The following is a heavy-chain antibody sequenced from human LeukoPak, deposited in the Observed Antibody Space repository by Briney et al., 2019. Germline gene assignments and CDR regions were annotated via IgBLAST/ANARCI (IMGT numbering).Heavy chain of an antibody. CDR3: ARVHHYFDIAFDY. Sequence: GASVKVSCKASGYTFTGYYIHWVRQAPGQGLEWMGMINPSGGSTNYAQTFQGRVTMTRDMSTSTVYMELSSLRSEDTAVYYCARVHHYFDIAFDYWGQGTLVTVSS. J-gene: IGHJ4*02. V-gene: IGHV1-46*01. CDR2: INPSGGST. D-gene: IGHD3-22*01. CDR1: GYTFTGYY.